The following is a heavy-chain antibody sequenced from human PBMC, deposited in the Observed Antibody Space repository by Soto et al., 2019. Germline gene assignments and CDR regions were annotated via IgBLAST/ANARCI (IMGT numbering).Heavy chain of an antibody. CDR1: GGSFSGYY. D-gene: IGHD2-8*02. V-gene: IGHV4-34*01. CDR2: INHSGST. J-gene: IGHJ4*02. CDR3: ARDKITGLFDY. Sequence: QVQLQQWGAGLLKPSETLSLTCAVYGGSFSGYYWTWIRQPPGTGLEWIGEINHSGSTNYNPSLKRRVTISVDTSKNQFSLKLTPVTAADTAVYYCARDKITGLFDYWGQGTLVTVSS.